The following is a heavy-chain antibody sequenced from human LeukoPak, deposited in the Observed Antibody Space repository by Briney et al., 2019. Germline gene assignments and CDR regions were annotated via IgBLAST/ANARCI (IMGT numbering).Heavy chain of an antibody. CDR3: ARGQGARFYYMDV. Sequence: GESLKISCKGSGYSFSSYWIGWVRQMPGKDLEWMGMIYSGDSDTRYSPSLQGQVTISADKSISTAYLQWSRLKVSDSGIYYCARGQGARFYYMDVWGKGTTITVSS. J-gene: IGHJ6*03. V-gene: IGHV5-51*01. CDR1: GYSFSSYW. CDR2: IYSGDSDT. D-gene: IGHD6-6*01.